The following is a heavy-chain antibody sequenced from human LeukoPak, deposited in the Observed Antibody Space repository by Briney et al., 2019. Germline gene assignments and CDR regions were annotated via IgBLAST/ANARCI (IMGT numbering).Heavy chain of an antibody. D-gene: IGHD4-23*01. CDR2: INHSGST. Sequence: PSETLSLTCTVSDGSMSSSSYYWGWIRQPPGKGLEWIGEINHSGSTNYNPSLKSRVTISVDTSKNQFSLKLSSVTAADTAVYYCASGGRETTAVTEYGYDMWGQGTMVTVS. V-gene: IGHV4-39*07. CDR3: ASGGRETTAVTEYGYDM. CDR1: DGSMSSSSYY. J-gene: IGHJ3*02.